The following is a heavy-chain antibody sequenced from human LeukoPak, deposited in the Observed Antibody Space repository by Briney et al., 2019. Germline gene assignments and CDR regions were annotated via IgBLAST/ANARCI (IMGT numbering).Heavy chain of an antibody. CDR3: ARARDTGDY. CDR2: INPSGGSA. J-gene: IGHJ4*02. V-gene: IGHV1-46*01. Sequence: ASVKVSCKASGYTFTIYYIHWVRQAPGQGLEWMGMINPSGGSATCAQKFQGRVTMTRDTSTSTVYMELSSLRSEDTAVYYCARARDTGDYWGQGTLVTVSS. CDR1: GYTFTIYY. D-gene: IGHD3-16*02.